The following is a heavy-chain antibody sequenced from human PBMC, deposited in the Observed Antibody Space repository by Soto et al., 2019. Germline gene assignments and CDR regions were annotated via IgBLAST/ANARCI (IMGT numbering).Heavy chain of an antibody. V-gene: IGHV1-69*05. CDR2: IIPIFGTA. CDR3: ARDYGDYEGYWYFDL. Sequence: QVQLVQSGAEVKKPGSSVKVSCKASGGTFSSYAISWVRQAPGQGLEWMGGIIPIFGTANYAQKFQGRVTXTXXXSXXTAYMELSSLRSEDTAVYYCARDYGDYEGYWYFDLWGRGTLVTVSS. D-gene: IGHD4-17*01. CDR1: GGTFSSYA. J-gene: IGHJ2*01.